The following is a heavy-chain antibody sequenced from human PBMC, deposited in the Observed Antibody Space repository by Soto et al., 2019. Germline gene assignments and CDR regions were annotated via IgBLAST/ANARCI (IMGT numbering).Heavy chain of an antibody. Sequence: PSETLSLTCAVYGGSFSGYYWSWIRQPPGKGLEWIGEINHSGSTNYNPSLKSRVTISVDTSKNQFSLKLSSVTAADTAVYYCAILSYDILTGYSSFDYWGQGTLVTVSS. V-gene: IGHV4-34*01. CDR1: GGSFSGYY. J-gene: IGHJ4*02. D-gene: IGHD3-9*01. CDR3: AILSYDILTGYSSFDY. CDR2: INHSGST.